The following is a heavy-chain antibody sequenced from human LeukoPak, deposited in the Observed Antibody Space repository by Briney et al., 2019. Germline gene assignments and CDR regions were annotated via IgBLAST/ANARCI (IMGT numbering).Heavy chain of an antibody. Sequence: GGSLRLSCAAAGITFSYYWMHWVRQAPGKGLGWVSRIDSDGSSSTYADSVKGRFTISKNNAKNPLYLQMNSLSAEDTAVYYCVREAGYDPFDYWGQGTLVTVSS. CDR2: IDSDGSSS. V-gene: IGHV3-74*01. CDR1: GITFSYYW. D-gene: IGHD5-12*01. CDR3: VREAGYDPFDY. J-gene: IGHJ4*02.